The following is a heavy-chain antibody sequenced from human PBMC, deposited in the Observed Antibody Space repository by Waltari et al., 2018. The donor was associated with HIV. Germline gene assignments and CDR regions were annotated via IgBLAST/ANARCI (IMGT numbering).Heavy chain of an antibody. V-gene: IGHV3-15*01. CDR3: STEGGGYNSDFDY. D-gene: IGHD6-25*01. J-gene: IGHJ4*02. CDR1: GFAFSNAW. Sequence: EVQLVESGGGLVNPGGSLRLSCAVSGFAFSNAWMSWVRQVPGKGLEWVGRIKNNIDGGTTDYAAPVKGRFTISRDDSRNMLYLQMNSLKTEDTAVYYCSTEGGGYNSDFDYWGQGTLVTVS. CDR2: IKNNIDGGTT.